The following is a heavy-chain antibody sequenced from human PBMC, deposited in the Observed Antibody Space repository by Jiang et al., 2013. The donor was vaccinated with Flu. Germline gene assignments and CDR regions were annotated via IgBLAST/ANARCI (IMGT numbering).Heavy chain of an antibody. D-gene: IGHD3-22*01. Sequence: GAEVKKPGESLKISCEASGYNFIRYWIGWVRQMPGKGLEWMGIIYPGDSDTRYSPSFQGQVTISADRSISTAYMQWSSLKASDTAMYYCARRRFSDTDYNSSSGYAFEIWGQGTMVTV. CDR1: GYNFIRYW. V-gene: IGHV5-51*01. CDR2: IYPGDSDT. J-gene: IGHJ3*02. CDR3: ARRRFSDTDYNSSSGYAFEI.